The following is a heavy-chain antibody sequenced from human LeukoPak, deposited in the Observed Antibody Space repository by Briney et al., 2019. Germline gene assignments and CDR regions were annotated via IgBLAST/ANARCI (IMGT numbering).Heavy chain of an antibody. CDR3: ARDSVSFLHDAFDI. V-gene: IGHV3-48*02. CDR2: ISGGSSTI. CDR1: GFTFTSYS. J-gene: IGHJ3*02. D-gene: IGHD2-15*01. Sequence: PGGSLRLSCAVSGFTFTSYSMNWVRQAPGKGLEWIAYISGGSSTIFYADSVKGRFTISRDNGKNSLYLQMNSLRDEDTAVYYCARDSVSFLHDAFDIWGQGTVVAVSS.